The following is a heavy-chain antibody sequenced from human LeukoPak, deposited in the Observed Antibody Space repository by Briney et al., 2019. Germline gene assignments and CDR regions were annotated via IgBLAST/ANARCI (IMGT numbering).Heavy chain of an antibody. CDR3: ASGVAYSGSFGAFDM. V-gene: IGHV1-2*02. D-gene: IGHD1-26*01. Sequence: ASVKVSCKASGGTFSSYAISWVRQAPGQGLEWMGWINPNSGGTNYAQKFQGRVTMTRDTSLSTAYMELSRLRSDDTAVYYCASGVAYSGSFGAFDMWGQGTMVTVSS. CDR1: GGTFSSYA. CDR2: INPNSGGT. J-gene: IGHJ3*02.